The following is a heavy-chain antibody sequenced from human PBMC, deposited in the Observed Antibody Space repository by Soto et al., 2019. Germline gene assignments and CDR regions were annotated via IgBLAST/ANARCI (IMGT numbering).Heavy chain of an antibody. Sequence: QVQLQESGPGLVKPSGTLSLTCTVSGGSMSSSNWWNWVRQPPGKGLEWIGETHHSGRINYNPALKSRVTISVDKSKNQFSRKLSSVTAADTAVYYCARSEATVLDYWGQGTLVTVSS. CDR1: GGSMSSSNW. J-gene: IGHJ4*02. CDR2: THHSGRI. V-gene: IGHV4-4*02. D-gene: IGHD4-17*01. CDR3: ARSEATVLDY.